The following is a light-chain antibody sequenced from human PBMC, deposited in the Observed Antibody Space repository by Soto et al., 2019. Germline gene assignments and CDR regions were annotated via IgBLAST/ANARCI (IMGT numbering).Light chain of an antibody. CDR1: QSISSY. V-gene: IGKV1-39*01. Sequence: DIQMTQSPSSLSASVGDRVTITCRASQSISSYLNWYQQKPGKAPKLLIYAASSLHSGVPSRFSGSGSGTDFTLTISSLHPEDFATYYCQQSYSTPRAWTFGQGTKVEIK. CDR2: AAS. J-gene: IGKJ1*01. CDR3: QQSYSTPRAWT.